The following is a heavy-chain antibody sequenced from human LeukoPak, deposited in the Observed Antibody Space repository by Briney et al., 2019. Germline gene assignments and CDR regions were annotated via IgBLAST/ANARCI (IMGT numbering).Heavy chain of an antibody. D-gene: IGHD3-16*01. CDR2: ISSSSTYI. V-gene: IGHV3-21*01. J-gene: IGHJ4*02. Sequence: GGSLRLSCAASGFTFSTYAMTWVRQAPGKGLEWVSSISSSSTYIFYADSVKGRFTISRDNANHSVHLRMNSLRADDTAVYYCASRNWGWGQGTLVTVSS. CDR3: ASRNWG. CDR1: GFTFSTYA.